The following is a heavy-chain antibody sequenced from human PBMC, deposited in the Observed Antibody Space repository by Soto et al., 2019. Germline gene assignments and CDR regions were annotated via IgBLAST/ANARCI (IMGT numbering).Heavy chain of an antibody. D-gene: IGHD3-3*01. CDR2: ISSSSSYI. Sequence: GGSLRLSCAASGFTFSSYSMNWVRQAPGKGLEWVSSISSSSSYIYYADSVKGRFTISRDNAKNSLYLQMNSLRAEDTAVYYCARDRITIFGVVTKTHYGMDVWGQGTTVTV. CDR1: GFTFSSYS. V-gene: IGHV3-21*01. CDR3: ARDRITIFGVVTKTHYGMDV. J-gene: IGHJ6*02.